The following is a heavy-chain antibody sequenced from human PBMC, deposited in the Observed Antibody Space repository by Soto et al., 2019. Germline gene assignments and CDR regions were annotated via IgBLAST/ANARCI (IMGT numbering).Heavy chain of an antibody. D-gene: IGHD3-22*01. Sequence: QVQLQESGPGLVKSSETLSLTCTVSGGSINNYYWTWIRQPPGKGLEWIGYVYYTGSTSYNPSLKSRVTISLDTSRNQFALTLNSVTAGDTAMYFCARYSPPKKSYDSNPGWFDPWGQGTLVAVSS. V-gene: IGHV4-59*01. CDR3: ARYSPPKKSYDSNPGWFDP. CDR2: VYYTGST. CDR1: GGSINNYY. J-gene: IGHJ5*02.